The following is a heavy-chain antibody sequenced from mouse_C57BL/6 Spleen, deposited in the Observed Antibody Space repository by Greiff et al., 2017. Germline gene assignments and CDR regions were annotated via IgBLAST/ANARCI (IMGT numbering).Heavy chain of an antibody. J-gene: IGHJ1*03. CDR3: ARGDFDV. V-gene: IGHV1-72*01. CDR1: GYTFTSYW. Sequence: QVHVKQPGAELVKPGASVKLSCKASGYTFTSYWMHWVKQRPGRGLEWIGSIDPNSGGTKYNEKFKSKATLTVDKPSSTAYMQLSSLTSEDSAVYDCARGDFDVWGTGTTVTVSS. CDR2: IDPNSGGT.